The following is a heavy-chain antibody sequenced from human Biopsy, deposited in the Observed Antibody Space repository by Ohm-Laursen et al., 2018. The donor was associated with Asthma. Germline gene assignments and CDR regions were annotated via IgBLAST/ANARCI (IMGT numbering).Heavy chain of an antibody. J-gene: IGHJ4*02. CDR1: GGTFHTYV. CDR2: INSVFGTT. CDR3: ARKAGSCISRTCYSLDF. V-gene: IGHV1-69*13. Sequence: SVKVSCQSLGGTFHTYVIGWVRQAPGPGLEWMGGINSVFGTTTYPQKFQDRVTITADDSTSTVYMELSSLRSEDTAVYYCARKAGSCISRTCYSLDFWGQGTLVTVSS. D-gene: IGHD2-2*01.